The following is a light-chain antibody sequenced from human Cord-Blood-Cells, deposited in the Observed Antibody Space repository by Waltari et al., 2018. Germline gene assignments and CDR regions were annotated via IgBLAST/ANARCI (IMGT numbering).Light chain of an antibody. Sequence: QSVLTQPPSVSGAPGQRVTISCTGSSSNIGAGYDVPWYQQLPGTAPKLLIYGNSNRPSGVPDRFSGSKSGTSASLAITGLQAEDEADYYCQSYDSSLVVFGGGTKLTVL. CDR2: GNS. CDR3: QSYDSSLVV. V-gene: IGLV1-40*01. J-gene: IGLJ2*01. CDR1: SSNIGAGYD.